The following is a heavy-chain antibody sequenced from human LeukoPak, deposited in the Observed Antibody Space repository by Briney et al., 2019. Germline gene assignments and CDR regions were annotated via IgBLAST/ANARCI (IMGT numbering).Heavy chain of an antibody. CDR2: INPNSGGT. V-gene: IGHV1-2*02. CDR1: GYTFTGYY. CDR3: ARDPDSGSYSGIDY. D-gene: IGHD1-26*01. Sequence: ASVKVSCKASGYTFTGYYMHWVRQAPGQGLEWMGWINPNSGGTNYAQKFQGRVTMTRDTSTSTAYMELSRLRSDDTAVYYCARDPDSGSYSGIDYWGQGTLVTVSS. J-gene: IGHJ4*02.